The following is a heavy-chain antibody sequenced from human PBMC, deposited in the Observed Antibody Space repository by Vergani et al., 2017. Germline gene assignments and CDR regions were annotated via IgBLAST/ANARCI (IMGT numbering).Heavy chain of an antibody. V-gene: IGHV4-59*02. J-gene: IGHJ5*02. Sequence: QAQLQESGPGLVKPSETLSLTCHVFGVSVTDYNCNWIRQPPGKKLEWIGYMYHSGSTNYNPSLETRVTISGDTSKNQFSLKLNSVTAADTAVYYCGRVADFYGLGSRLLDLWGQGILVTVSS. CDR2: MYHSGST. CDR3: GRVADFYGLGSRLLDL. CDR1: GVSVTDYN. D-gene: IGHD3-10*01.